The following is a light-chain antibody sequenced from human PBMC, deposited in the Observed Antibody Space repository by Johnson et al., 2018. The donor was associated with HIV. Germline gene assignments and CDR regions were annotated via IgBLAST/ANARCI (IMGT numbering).Light chain of an antibody. Sequence: QSVLTQPPSVSAAPGQKVTISCSGSSSNIGNNYVSWYQQLPGTAHKLLIYENNKRPSGIPDRFSGSKSGTSATLGITGLQTGDEADYYCGTWDSSLNALYVFGTGTKVTVL. CDR2: ENN. J-gene: IGLJ1*01. CDR1: SSNIGNNY. V-gene: IGLV1-51*02. CDR3: GTWDSSLNALYV.